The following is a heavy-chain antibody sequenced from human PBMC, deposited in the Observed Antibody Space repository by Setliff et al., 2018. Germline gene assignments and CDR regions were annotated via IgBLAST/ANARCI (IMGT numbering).Heavy chain of an antibody. Sequence: GGSPRLSCAASGFSFNDYAMHWVRQTPGKGLEWVSGISWDGGNMDYADSVKGRFTISRDNAKNTLYLQMNSLRAEDTAVYYCARGNSGGDYWGQGTLVTVSS. CDR2: ISWDGGNM. CDR1: GFSFNDYA. CDR3: ARGNSGGDY. J-gene: IGHJ4*02. D-gene: IGHD6-25*01. V-gene: IGHV3-9*01.